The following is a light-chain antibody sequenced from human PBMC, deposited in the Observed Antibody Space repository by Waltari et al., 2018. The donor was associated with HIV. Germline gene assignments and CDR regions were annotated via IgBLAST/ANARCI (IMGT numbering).Light chain of an antibody. CDR3: AAWDDSLNGQGV. CDR1: NSNIGSNT. CDR2: GNN. J-gene: IGLJ1*01. V-gene: IGLV1-44*01. Sequence: QSVLTQPPSASGTPGQRVTISCSGSNSNIGSNTVNWYQQVPGMAPKRVIYGNNRRPPGVSDRFSGSKSGSSAALAISGLQSEDEADYYCAAWDDSLNGQGVFGTGTRVTVL.